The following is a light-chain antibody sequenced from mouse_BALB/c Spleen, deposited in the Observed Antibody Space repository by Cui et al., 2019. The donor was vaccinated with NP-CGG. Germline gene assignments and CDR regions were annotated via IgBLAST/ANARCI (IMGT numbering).Light chain of an antibody. Sequence: QAVVTQESALTTSPGEKVTLTCRSSTGAVTTSNYANWVQENPDHLFTGLIGGTNNRAPGVPARFSGSLIGDKAALPITGAQTEDEAIYFCALWYSNHWVFGGGTKLTVL. CDR3: ALWYSNHWV. J-gene: IGLJ1*01. CDR1: TGAVTTSNY. V-gene: IGLV1*01. CDR2: GTN.